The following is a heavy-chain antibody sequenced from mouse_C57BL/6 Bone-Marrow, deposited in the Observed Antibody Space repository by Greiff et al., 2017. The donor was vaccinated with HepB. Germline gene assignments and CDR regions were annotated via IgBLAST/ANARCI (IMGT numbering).Heavy chain of an antibody. V-gene: IGHV1-26*01. CDR3: ARFGRSLFDY. D-gene: IGHD1-1*01. J-gene: IGHJ2*01. CDR1: GYTFTDYY. CDR2: INPNNGGT. Sequence: EVQLQQSGPELVKPGASVKISCKASGYTFTDYYMNWVKQSHGKSLEWIGDINPNNGGTSYNQKFKGKATLTVDKSSSTAYMELRSLTSEDSAVYYCARFGRSLFDYGGKGTTLTVSA.